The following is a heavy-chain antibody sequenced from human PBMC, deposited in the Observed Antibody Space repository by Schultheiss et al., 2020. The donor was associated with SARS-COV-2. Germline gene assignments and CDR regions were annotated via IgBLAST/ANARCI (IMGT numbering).Heavy chain of an antibody. CDR2: IYHSGIT. J-gene: IGHJ4*02. CDR1: GVSVDSGGYY. CDR3: ARDEGDLGY. V-gene: IGHV4-61*08. Sequence: ESLKISCTVSGVSVDSGGYYWTWLRQPPGKGLDWIGYIYHSGITAYHPSLKSRVTISLDTSNSQFSLKLISVTAADTAVYYCARDEGDLGYWGQGTLVTVSS.